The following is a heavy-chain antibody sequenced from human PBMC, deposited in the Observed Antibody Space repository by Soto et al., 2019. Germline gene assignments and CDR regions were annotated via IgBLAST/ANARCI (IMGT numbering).Heavy chain of an antibody. V-gene: IGHV3-9*01. CDR1: GFTFDDYA. Sequence: EVQLVESGGGLVQPGKSLSLSCAASGFTFDDYAMHWVRQVPGKGLEWVSGLSWNSGTIDYADSVKGRFTISRDNAKNSLHLQMNSLKPEDTAFYYCAKAESSGWYYSLDYWGQGTLVTVSS. CDR2: LSWNSGTI. J-gene: IGHJ4*02. D-gene: IGHD6-19*01. CDR3: AKAESSGWYYSLDY.